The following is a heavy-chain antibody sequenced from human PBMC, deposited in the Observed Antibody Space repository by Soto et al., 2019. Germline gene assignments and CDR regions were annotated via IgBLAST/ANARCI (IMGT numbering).Heavy chain of an antibody. V-gene: IGHV3-49*03. Sequence: GGSLRLSCIASGFTFGDYAMSWFRQAPGKGLEWVGFIRSKVYGGTTEYAASVKGRFTISRDDSISVAYLQMNSLKTEDTAVYYCTSTIFGVVIPGGYYYGMDVWGQGTTVTVSS. J-gene: IGHJ6*02. D-gene: IGHD3-3*01. CDR3: TSTIFGVVIPGGYYYGMDV. CDR2: IRSKVYGGTT. CDR1: GFTFGDYA.